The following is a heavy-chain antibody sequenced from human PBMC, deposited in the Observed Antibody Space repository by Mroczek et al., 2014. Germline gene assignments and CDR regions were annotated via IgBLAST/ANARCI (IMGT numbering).Heavy chain of an antibody. D-gene: IGHD3-22*01. CDR3: AGHSSGYSRETIRADY. Sequence: QVQLQESGPGLVKPSETLSLTCTVSGGSISSSSYYWGWIRQPPGKGLEWIGSIYYSGSTYYNPSLKSRVTISVDTSKNQFSLKLSSVTAADTAVYYCAGHSSGYSRETIRADYWGQGTLVTVSS. J-gene: IGHJ4*02. CDR1: GGSISSSSYY. CDR2: IYYSGST. V-gene: IGHV4-39*01.